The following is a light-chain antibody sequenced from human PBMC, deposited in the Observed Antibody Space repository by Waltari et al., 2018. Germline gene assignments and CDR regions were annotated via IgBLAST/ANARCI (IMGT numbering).Light chain of an antibody. CDR2: DVN. J-gene: IGLJ2*01. CDR1: SRDIGSYTF. Sequence: QSALTQPASVSGSPGQSITISCTGTSRDIGSYTFVSWFQHHPGKAPKLMIVDVNNRPSGVSDRFSGSKSGNMASLTISGLQAEDEADYYCSSYTTTSTLLVVFGGGTKLTVL. V-gene: IGLV2-14*03. CDR3: SSYTTTSTLLVV.